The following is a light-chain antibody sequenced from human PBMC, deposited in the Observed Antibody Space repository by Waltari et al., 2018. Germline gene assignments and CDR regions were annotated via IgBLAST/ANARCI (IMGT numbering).Light chain of an antibody. CDR2: RNN. Sequence: QSVLSQPPSASGTPGQRVTIPCSGTNYNIGNNYVYWYHQPPGTAPKLLIYRNNRRPSGVPGRFSGSKSGTSAALAIMGLRSEDEAHYYCASWDGSLGGVIFGGGTKLTVL. V-gene: IGLV1-47*01. CDR1: NYNIGNNY. J-gene: IGLJ2*01. CDR3: ASWDGSLGGVI.